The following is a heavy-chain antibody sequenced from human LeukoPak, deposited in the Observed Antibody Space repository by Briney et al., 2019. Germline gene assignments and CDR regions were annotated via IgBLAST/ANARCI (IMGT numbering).Heavy chain of an antibody. CDR2: INHSGST. CDR3: ARGLSRGYFDY. J-gene: IGHJ4*02. CDR1: GGSFSGYY. D-gene: IGHD3-10*01. V-gene: IGHV4-34*01. Sequence: SETLSLTCAAYGGSFSGYYWSWIRQPPGKGLEWIGEINHSGSTNYNPSLKSRVTISVDTSKNQFSLKLSSVTAADTAVYYCARGLSRGYFDYWGQGTLVTVSS.